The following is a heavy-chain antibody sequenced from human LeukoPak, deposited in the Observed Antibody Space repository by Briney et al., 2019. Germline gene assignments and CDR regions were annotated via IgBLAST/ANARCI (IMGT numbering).Heavy chain of an antibody. D-gene: IGHD6-13*01. CDR1: GFTFDDYA. CDR3: ARGYSSSWYSTPDY. Sequence: GRSLRLSCTASGFTFDDYAMHWVRQAPGKGLEWVSRISWNSGHIGYADSVKGRFTISRDNSKNTLYLQMNSLRAEDTAVYYCARGYSSSWYSTPDYWGQGTLVTVSS. V-gene: IGHV3-9*01. J-gene: IGHJ4*02. CDR2: ISWNSGHI.